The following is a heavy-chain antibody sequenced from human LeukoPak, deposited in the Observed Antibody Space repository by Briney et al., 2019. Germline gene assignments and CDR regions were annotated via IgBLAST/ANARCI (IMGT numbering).Heavy chain of an antibody. CDR3: ARGSIAAPSPDY. CDR2: IIPIFGTA. Sequence: ASVKVSCKASGGTFSSYAISWVRQAPGQGLEWMGGIIPIFGTANYAQKFQGRVTITADESTSTAYMELSSLRSEDTAVYYCARGSIAAPSPDYWGQRTLVTVSS. V-gene: IGHV1-69*13. D-gene: IGHD6-6*01. J-gene: IGHJ4*02. CDR1: GGTFSSYA.